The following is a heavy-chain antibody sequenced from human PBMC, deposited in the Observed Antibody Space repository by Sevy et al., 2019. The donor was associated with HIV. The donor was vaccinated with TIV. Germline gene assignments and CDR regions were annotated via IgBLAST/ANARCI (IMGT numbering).Heavy chain of an antibody. CDR1: GFTFSGFG. Sequence: GESLKISCAASGFTFSGFGLHWVRQAPGKGLEWVAVISYGGTNTYHGDSVRGRFTISRDNSKNTLYLQMNSLRAEDTTVYYCAKTPDDSDYYYYGMDVWGQGTTVTVSS. J-gene: IGHJ6*02. D-gene: IGHD3-3*01. V-gene: IGHV3-30*18. CDR2: ISYGGTNT. CDR3: AKTPDDSDYYYYGMDV.